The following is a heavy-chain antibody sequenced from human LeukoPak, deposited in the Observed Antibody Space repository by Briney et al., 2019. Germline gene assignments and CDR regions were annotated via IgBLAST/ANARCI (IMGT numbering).Heavy chain of an antibody. V-gene: IGHV3-53*01. Sequence: GGSLRLSCAASGFSVSSNYMSWVRQAPGKGLEWVSVIYNSGTTKYADSVKGRFTIARDNSKNTLYLQMNSLRAEDMAVYYCARGLVMAAAGTRDAFDIWGQGTMVTVSS. CDR3: ARGLVMAAAGTRDAFDI. J-gene: IGHJ3*02. CDR1: GFSVSSNY. D-gene: IGHD6-13*01. CDR2: IYNSGTT.